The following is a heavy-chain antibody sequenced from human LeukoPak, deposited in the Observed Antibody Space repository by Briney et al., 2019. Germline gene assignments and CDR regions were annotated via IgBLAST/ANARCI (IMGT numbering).Heavy chain of an antibody. CDR1: GGSVSSGSYY. CDR2: IYYSGST. CDR3: ARDRKGAVYGMDV. V-gene: IGHV4-61*01. Sequence: SETLSLTCTVSGGSVSSGSYYWSWIRQPPGKGREWIGYIYYSGSTNYNPSLKSRVTISVDTSKNQFSLKLSSVTAADTAVYYCARDRKGAVYGMDVWGQGTTVTVSS. J-gene: IGHJ6*02.